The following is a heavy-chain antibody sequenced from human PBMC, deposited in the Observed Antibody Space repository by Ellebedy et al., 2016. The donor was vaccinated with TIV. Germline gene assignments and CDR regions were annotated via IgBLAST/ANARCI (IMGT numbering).Heavy chain of an antibody. V-gene: IGHV3-66*01. CDR2: IYRGGST. D-gene: IGHD6-6*01. Sequence: GESLKISCAASGFTFSSYAMHWVRQAPGKGLEWVSLIYRGGSTYYADSVKGRFTISRDSSKNTLYLQMNSLRAEDTAVYYCARDGSSPENSYYYGMDVWGQGTTVTVSS. J-gene: IGHJ6*02. CDR1: GFTFSSYA. CDR3: ARDGSSPENSYYYGMDV.